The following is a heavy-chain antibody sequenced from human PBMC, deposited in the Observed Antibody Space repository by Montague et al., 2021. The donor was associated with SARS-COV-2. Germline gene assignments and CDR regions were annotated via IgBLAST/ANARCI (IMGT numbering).Heavy chain of an antibody. CDR3: ATRTRYPQNDFGF. CDR1: GDSIRNSDYS. Sequence: SGTLSLTCTVSGDSIRNSDYSWGWVRQPPGKGLEWIGNIYNGGTTFYNPSLKSRVTIFVDTFKNQFSLKLSSVTAADTAVYYCATRTRYPQNDFGFWGQGTLVTVSS. CDR2: IYNGGTT. D-gene: IGHD2-15*01. J-gene: IGHJ4*02. V-gene: IGHV4-39*01.